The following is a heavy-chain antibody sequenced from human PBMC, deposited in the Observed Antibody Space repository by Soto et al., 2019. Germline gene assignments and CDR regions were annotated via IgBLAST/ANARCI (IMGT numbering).Heavy chain of an antibody. CDR2: IIPIFGTA. V-gene: IGHV1-69*01. Sequence: QVQLVQSGAEVKKPGSSVKVSCKASGVTFSSYAISWVRQAPGQGLEWMGGIIPIFGTANYAQKFQGRVTITADESTSTAYMELSSLRSEDTAVYYCASHSPGGGWYREYYYYYGMDVWGQGTTVTVSS. CDR3: ASHSPGGGWYREYYYYYGMDV. D-gene: IGHD6-19*01. CDR1: GVTFSSYA. J-gene: IGHJ6*02.